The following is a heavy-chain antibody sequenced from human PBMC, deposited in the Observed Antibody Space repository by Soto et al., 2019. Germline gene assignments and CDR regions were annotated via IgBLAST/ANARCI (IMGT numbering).Heavy chain of an antibody. Sequence: SETLSLTCTVSGDSISSSSYFWGWVRQPPGKGLEWIGSIYYSGSTYYNPSLKSRVTIFVDTSKNHFSLKLSSVTAADTAVYYCARHNGPLYVGYYYDMDVWGQGTTVTVS. CDR3: ARHNGPLYVGYYYDMDV. D-gene: IGHD3-16*01. CDR1: GDSISSSSYF. J-gene: IGHJ6*02. V-gene: IGHV4-39*01. CDR2: IYYSGST.